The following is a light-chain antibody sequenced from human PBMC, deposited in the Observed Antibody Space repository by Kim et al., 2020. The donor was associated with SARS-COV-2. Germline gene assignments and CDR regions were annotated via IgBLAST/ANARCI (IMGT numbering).Light chain of an antibody. CDR1: QSVLHIPNNRNY. Sequence: DIVMTQSPDSLAVSLGGRATVNCKSSQSVLHIPNNRNYLAWFQQKPGQPPKLLIYWASTRESGVPDRFSGSGSGTDFTLTISSLQAEDVAFYYCQQYYRAPLTFGGGTKV. CDR3: QQYYRAPLT. CDR2: WAS. J-gene: IGKJ4*01. V-gene: IGKV4-1*01.